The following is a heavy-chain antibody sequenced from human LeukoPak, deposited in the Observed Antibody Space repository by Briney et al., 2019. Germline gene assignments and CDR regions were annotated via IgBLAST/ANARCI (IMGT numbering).Heavy chain of an antibody. CDR1: GYIFTTYG. V-gene: IGHV1-18*01. CDR2: ISGYNDNT. Sequence: GASVKVSCKASGYIFTTYGISWVRQAPGQGLEWMGWISGYNDNTDYSQNLQGRVTMTTDTSTSTAYMELRSLRSDDTAVYYCARVRAVGGNYYYVDVWGKGTTVTISS. CDR3: ARVRAVGGNYYYVDV. D-gene: IGHD6-19*01. J-gene: IGHJ6*03.